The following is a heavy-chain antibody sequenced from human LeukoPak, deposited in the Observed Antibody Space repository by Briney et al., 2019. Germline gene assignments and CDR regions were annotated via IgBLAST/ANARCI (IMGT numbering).Heavy chain of an antibody. J-gene: IGHJ4*02. CDR1: GGSISPYY. V-gene: IGHV4-59*01. CDR3: ARSTWLLDK. CDR2: IYYSGST. Sequence: SETLSLTRTVSGGSISPYYWSWIRQPPGKGLEWIGYIYYSGSTNYNPSLKSRVTISLDTSKSQFSLKLSSVTAADTAVYYCARSTWLLDKWGQGTLVTVSS. D-gene: IGHD5-12*01.